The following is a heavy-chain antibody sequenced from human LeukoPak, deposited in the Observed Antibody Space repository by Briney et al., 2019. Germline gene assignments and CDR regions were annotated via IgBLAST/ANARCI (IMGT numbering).Heavy chain of an antibody. Sequence: GGSLRLSCAASGCTFSSYGMHWVRQAPGKGLEWVPYISSSGSTIYYADSVKGRFTISRDNAKNSLYLQMNSLRAEDTAVYYCARDPDKYTHWGQGTMVTVSS. CDR3: ARDPDKYTH. D-gene: IGHD2-2*02. CDR1: GCTFSSYG. V-gene: IGHV3-48*04. J-gene: IGHJ3*01. CDR2: ISSSGSTI.